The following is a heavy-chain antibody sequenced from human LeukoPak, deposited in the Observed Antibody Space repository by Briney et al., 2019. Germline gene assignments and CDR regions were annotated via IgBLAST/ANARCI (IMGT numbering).Heavy chain of an antibody. D-gene: IGHD3-3*01. CDR2: ISYDGSNK. CDR3: AKVGTYYDFWSGYSYFDY. Sequence: PGGSLRLSCAASGFTFSSYGMHWVRQAPGKGLEWVAVISYDGSNKYYADSVKGRFTISRDNPKNTLYLQMNSLRAEDTAVYYCAKVGTYYDFWSGYSYFDYWGQGTLVTVSS. CDR1: GFTFSSYG. J-gene: IGHJ4*02. V-gene: IGHV3-30*18.